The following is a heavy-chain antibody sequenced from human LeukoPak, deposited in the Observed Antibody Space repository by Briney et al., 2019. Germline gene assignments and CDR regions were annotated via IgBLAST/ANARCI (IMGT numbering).Heavy chain of an antibody. CDR3: ARASRDGYTSHDY. J-gene: IGHJ4*02. V-gene: IGHV4-39*07. Sequence: SETLSLTCTVSGGSVSSSSYYWGWIRQPPGKGLEWIGSIYYSGSTYYNPSLKSRVTISVDTSKNQFSLKLSSVTAADTAVYYCARASRDGYTSHDYWGQGTLVTVSS. CDR1: GGSVSSSSYY. D-gene: IGHD5-24*01. CDR2: IYYSGST.